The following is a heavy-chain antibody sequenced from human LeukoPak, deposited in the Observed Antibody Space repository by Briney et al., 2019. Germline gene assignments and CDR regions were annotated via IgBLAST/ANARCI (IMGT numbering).Heavy chain of an antibody. CDR1: GGSISSSSYY. V-gene: IGHV4-39*07. D-gene: IGHD5-12*01. Sequence: SETLSLTCTVSGGSISSSSYYWGWIRQPPGEGLEWIGSIYYSGSTYYNPSLKCRVTISVDTSKNQFSLKLSSVTAADTAVYYCASVSGDSGYDLYYYMDVWGKGTTVTVSS. J-gene: IGHJ6*03. CDR3: ASVSGDSGYDLYYYMDV. CDR2: IYYSGST.